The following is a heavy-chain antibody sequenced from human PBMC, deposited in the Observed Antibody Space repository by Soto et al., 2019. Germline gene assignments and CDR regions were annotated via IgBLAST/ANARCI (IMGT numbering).Heavy chain of an antibody. J-gene: IGHJ5*02. CDR3: ARAIISGWNYNWFDP. CDR1: GYTFTGYY. D-gene: IGHD6-19*01. CDR2: INPNSGGT. Sequence: ASVKVSCKASGYTFTGYYMHWVRQAPGQGLEWMGWINPNSGGTNYAQKFQGWVTMTRDTSISTAYMELSRLRSDDTAVYYCARAIISGWNYNWFDPWGQGTLVTVSS. V-gene: IGHV1-2*04.